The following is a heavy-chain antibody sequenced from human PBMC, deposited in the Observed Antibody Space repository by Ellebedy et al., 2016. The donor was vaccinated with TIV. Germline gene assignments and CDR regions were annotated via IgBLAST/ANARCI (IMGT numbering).Heavy chain of an antibody. CDR2: ISHTGGRT. CDR1: GFTFSSYA. J-gene: IGHJ4*02. CDR3: AKDRTPGDGYWVFDD. Sequence: PGGSLRLSCAASGFTFSSYAMSWVRQAPGKGLEWVSTISHTGGRTYYADSVKGRFTISRDNSKSTVDLQMNSLRVEDTAVYFCAKDRTPGDGYWVFDDWGQGTLVTVSS. V-gene: IGHV3-23*01. D-gene: IGHD5-18*01.